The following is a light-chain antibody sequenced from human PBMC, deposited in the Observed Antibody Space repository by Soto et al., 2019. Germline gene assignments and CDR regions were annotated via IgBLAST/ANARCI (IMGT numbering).Light chain of an antibody. CDR1: SSDVGGYNY. V-gene: IGLV2-14*01. J-gene: IGLJ1*01. CDR2: GVY. Sequence: QSALTQPASVSGSPGQSITISCTGTSSDVGGYNYVSWYQQHPGKAPKIMIYGVYNRPSGVSNRFSGSRSGNTASLTISGLHVEDDSVYYCHFYTTSSTFIFGTVTKLTVL. CDR3: HFYTTSSTFI.